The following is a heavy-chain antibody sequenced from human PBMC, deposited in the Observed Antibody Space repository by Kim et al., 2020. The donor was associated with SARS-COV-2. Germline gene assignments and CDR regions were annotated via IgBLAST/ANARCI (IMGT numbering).Heavy chain of an antibody. CDR2: ISGSGGST. Sequence: GGSLRLSCAASGFTFSSYAMSWVRQAPGKGLEWVSAISGSGGSTYYADSVKGRFTISRDNSKNTLYLQMNSLRAEDTAVYYCAKENLYCGGDCYSRAAFDYWGQRTLVTVSS. CDR3: AKENLYCGGDCYSRAAFDY. J-gene: IGHJ4*02. CDR1: GFTFSSYA. V-gene: IGHV3-23*01. D-gene: IGHD2-21*01.